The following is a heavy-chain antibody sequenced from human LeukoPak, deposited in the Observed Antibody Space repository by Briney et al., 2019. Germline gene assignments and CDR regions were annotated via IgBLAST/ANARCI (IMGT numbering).Heavy chain of an antibody. CDR3: ARTSPYYYDSSGHDY. CDR2: IYHSGST. D-gene: IGHD3-22*01. Sequence: SETLSLTCTVSGHSISSGYYWGWIRQPPGKGLEWIGSIYHSGSTYYNPSLKSRVTISVDTSKNQFSLKLSSVTAADTAVYYCARTSPYYYDSSGHDYWGQGTLVTVSS. J-gene: IGHJ4*02. V-gene: IGHV4-38-2*02. CDR1: GHSISSGYY.